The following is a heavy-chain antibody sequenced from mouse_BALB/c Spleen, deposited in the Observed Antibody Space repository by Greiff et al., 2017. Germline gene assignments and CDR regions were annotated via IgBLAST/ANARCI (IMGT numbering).Heavy chain of an antibody. Sequence: EVQLQESGGDLVKPGGSLKLSCAASGFTFSSYGMSWVRQTPDKRLEWVATISSGGSYTYYPDSVKGRFTISRDNAKNTLYLQMSSLKSEDTAMYYCARLYGSSPRWYFDVWGAGTTVTVSS. CDR2: ISSGGSYT. CDR1: GFTFSSYG. J-gene: IGHJ1*01. CDR3: ARLYGSSPRWYFDV. D-gene: IGHD1-1*01. V-gene: IGHV5-6*01.